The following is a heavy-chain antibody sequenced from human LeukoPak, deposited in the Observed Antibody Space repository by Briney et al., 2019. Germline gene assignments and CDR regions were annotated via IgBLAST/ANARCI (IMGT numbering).Heavy chain of an antibody. Sequence: SVKVSCKASGYTFTSYGISWVRQAPGQGLEWMGRIIPILGIANYAQKFQGRVTITADKSTSTAYMELSSLRSEDTAVYYCARVGGFGELLWEPPFDYWGQGTLVTVSS. V-gene: IGHV1-69*04. D-gene: IGHD3-10*01. CDR2: IIPILGIA. CDR1: GYTFTSYG. CDR3: ARVGGFGELLWEPPFDY. J-gene: IGHJ4*02.